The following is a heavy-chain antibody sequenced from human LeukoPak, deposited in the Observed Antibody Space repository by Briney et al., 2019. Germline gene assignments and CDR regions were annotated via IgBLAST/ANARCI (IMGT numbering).Heavy chain of an antibody. V-gene: IGHV3-48*03. J-gene: IGHJ4*02. D-gene: IGHD1-26*01. CDR3: ARPGSYLNNY. Sequence: GGSLRLSCAASGFIFSGYAMNWVRQAPGKGLEWVSYISSSGSTIYDADSEMGRFTSSRDNAKNSVNLEMNNRRAEDMAVYYCARPGSYLNNYWGEGTRVTVSS. CDR2: ISSSGSTI. CDR1: GFIFSGYA.